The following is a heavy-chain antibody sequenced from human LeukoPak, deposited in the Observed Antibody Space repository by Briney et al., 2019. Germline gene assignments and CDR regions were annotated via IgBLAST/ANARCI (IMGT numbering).Heavy chain of an antibody. J-gene: IGHJ6*02. Sequence: SVKVSCKASGGSFSSYAINWVRQAPGQGLEWMGGIIPIFGTANYAQKFQGRVTITADESTSTAYMELSSLRSEDTAVYYCASSSSGPYYYYGMDVWGQGATVTVSS. CDR1: GGSFSSYA. V-gene: IGHV1-69*13. D-gene: IGHD1-26*01. CDR2: IIPIFGTA. CDR3: ASSSSGPYYYYGMDV.